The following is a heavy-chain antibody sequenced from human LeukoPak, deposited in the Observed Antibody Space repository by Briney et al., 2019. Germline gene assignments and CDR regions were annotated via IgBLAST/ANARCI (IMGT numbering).Heavy chain of an antibody. D-gene: IGHD3-10*01. CDR3: ARITMVRGASDY. V-gene: IGHV3-21*01. Sequence: GGSLRVSCAASGFTFSSYSMNWVRQAPGKGLEWVSSISSSSSYIYYADSVKGRFTISRDNAKNSLYLQMNSLRAEDTAVYYCARITMVRGASDYWGQGTLVTVSS. CDR2: ISSSSSYI. J-gene: IGHJ4*02. CDR1: GFTFSSYS.